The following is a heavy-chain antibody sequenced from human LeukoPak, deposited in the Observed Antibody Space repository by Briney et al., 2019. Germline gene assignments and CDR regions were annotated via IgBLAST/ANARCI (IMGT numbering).Heavy chain of an antibody. Sequence: GGSLRLSCAASGFTFSGYWMSWVRQAPGKGLEWVANIKQDESEKYYVDSVKGRFTISRDNAKNSLYLQMNSLRAEDTAVYYCARGRYCSSTRCYFDYWGQGPWSPSPQ. CDR1: GFTFSGYW. V-gene: IGHV3-7*01. D-gene: IGHD2-2*01. CDR3: ARGRYCSSTRCYFDY. CDR2: IKQDESEK. J-gene: IGHJ4*03.